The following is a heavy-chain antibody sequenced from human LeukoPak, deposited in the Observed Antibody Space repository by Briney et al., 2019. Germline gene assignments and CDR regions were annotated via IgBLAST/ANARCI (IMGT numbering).Heavy chain of an antibody. CDR1: GFTFSSYN. Sequence: GGSLRLSCAASGFTFSSYNMNWVRQAPGKGLEWVSSVSSSGTDIYYADSVKGRFTISGDNAKNSLYLRMNSLRAEDTAVYYCARGNYYDSSGYHYWGQGTLVTVSS. D-gene: IGHD3-22*01. CDR3: ARGNYYDSSGYHY. CDR2: VSSSGTDI. J-gene: IGHJ4*02. V-gene: IGHV3-21*01.